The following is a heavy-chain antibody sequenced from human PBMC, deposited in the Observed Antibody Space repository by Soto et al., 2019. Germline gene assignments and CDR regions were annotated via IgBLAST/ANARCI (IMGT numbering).Heavy chain of an antibody. V-gene: IGHV4-38-2*02. CDR1: GYSISSGYY. J-gene: IGHJ6*02. D-gene: IGHD5-18*01. CDR3: ARDVVDTAMDLYGMDV. CDR2: IYHSGST. Sequence: PSETLSLTCAVSGYSISSGYYWGWIRQPPGKGLEWIGSIYHSGSTYYNPSLKSRVTISVDTSKNQFSLKLSSVTAADTAVYYCARDVVDTAMDLYGMDVWGQGTTVTVSS.